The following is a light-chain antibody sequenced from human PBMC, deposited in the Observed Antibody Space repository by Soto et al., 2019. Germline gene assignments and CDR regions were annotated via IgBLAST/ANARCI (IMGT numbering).Light chain of an antibody. CDR1: QSVLYSSNNKNY. CDR2: WAS. Sequence: DSVMTQSPDSLAVSLSERATINCKSSQSVLYSSNNKNYLAWYQQKPGQPPKLLIYWASTRESGVPDRFSGSGSGTDFTLTISSLQAEDVAVYYCQQYYSAPLTFGGGTKVDI. CDR3: QQYYSAPLT. V-gene: IGKV4-1*01. J-gene: IGKJ4*01.